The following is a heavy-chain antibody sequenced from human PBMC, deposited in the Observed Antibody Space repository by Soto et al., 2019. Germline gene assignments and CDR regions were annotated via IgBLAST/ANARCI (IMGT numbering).Heavy chain of an antibody. J-gene: IGHJ6*02. CDR3: ARSQVSSTSLEIYYYYYYGMDV. V-gene: IGHV1-69*01. D-gene: IGHD2-2*01. Sequence: QVQLVQSGAEVKKPGSSVKVSCKASGGTFSSYAISWVRQAPGQGLEWMGGIIPISGTAHYAQKFQGRVTIPADETTSTAEMELSSLRSEDAAVYYCARSQVSSTSLEIYYYYYYGMDVWGQGTTVTVSS. CDR2: IIPISGTA. CDR1: GGTFSSYA.